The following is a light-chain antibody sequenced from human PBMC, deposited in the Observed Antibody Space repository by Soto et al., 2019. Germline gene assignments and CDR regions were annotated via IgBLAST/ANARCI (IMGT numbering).Light chain of an antibody. CDR2: LGS. V-gene: IGKV2-28*01. Sequence: DIVMTQSPLSRPCSPVERLFIACRSSPSLLHSNGYNYLDWYLQTPGQSPQLLIYLGSNRSSGVPDRFSGSGSGTDFTLTISSLQPEDSAAYYCQQSNSSPLTFGGGTKVDIK. J-gene: IGKJ4*01. CDR1: PSLLHSNGYNY. CDR3: QQSNSSPLT.